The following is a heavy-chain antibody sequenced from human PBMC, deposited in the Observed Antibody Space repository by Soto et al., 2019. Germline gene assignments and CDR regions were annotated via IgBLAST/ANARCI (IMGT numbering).Heavy chain of an antibody. Sequence: SVKVSCKASGGTFSSYAISWVRQAPGQGLEWMGGIIPIFGTANYAQKLQGRVTITADKSTSTAYMELSSLRSEDTAVYYCARDHGPRTLIAAAGTMDGFEPWGKGTLVTVSS. D-gene: IGHD6-13*01. V-gene: IGHV1-69*06. CDR2: IIPIFGTA. J-gene: IGHJ5*02. CDR3: ARDHGPRTLIAAAGTMDGFEP. CDR1: GGTFSSYA.